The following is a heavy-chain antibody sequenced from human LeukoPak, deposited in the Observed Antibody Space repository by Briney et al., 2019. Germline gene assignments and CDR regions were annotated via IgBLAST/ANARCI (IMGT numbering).Heavy chain of an antibody. D-gene: IGHD2-21*02. CDR2: IYYSGST. CDR1: GGSISSSSYY. V-gene: IGHV4-39*01. J-gene: IGHJ4*02. CDR3: ATRPHCGGDCYLDY. Sequence: PSETLSLTCTVSGGSISSSSYYWGWIRQPPGKGLEWIGSIYYSGSTYYNPSLKSRDTISVDTSKNQFSLKLSSVTAADTAVYYCATRPHCGGDCYLDYWGQGTLVTVSS.